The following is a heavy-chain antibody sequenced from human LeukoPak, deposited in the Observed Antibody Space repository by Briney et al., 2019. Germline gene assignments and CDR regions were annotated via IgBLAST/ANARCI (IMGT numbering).Heavy chain of an antibody. Sequence: GSSVKVSCKASGGTFSSYAISWVRQAPGQGLEWMGRIIPILGIANYAQKFQGRVTITADKSTSTAYMELSSLRSEDTAVYYCANGGYSGYDYYHPDYWGQGTLVTVSS. CDR1: GGTFSSYA. CDR2: IIPILGIA. J-gene: IGHJ4*02. CDR3: ANGGYSGYDYYHPDY. V-gene: IGHV1-69*04. D-gene: IGHD5-12*01.